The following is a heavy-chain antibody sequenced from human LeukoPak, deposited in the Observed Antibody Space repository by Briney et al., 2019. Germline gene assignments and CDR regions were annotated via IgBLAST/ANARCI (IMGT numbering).Heavy chain of an antibody. CDR3: ARWAPLYRQLVPGVVYYFDY. V-gene: IGHV1-2*02. J-gene: IGHJ4*02. D-gene: IGHD6-6*01. CDR2: INPNSGGT. CDR1: GYTFTGYY. Sequence: EASVKVSCKASGYTFTGYYMHWVRQAPGQGLEWMGWINPNSGGTNYAQKFQGRVTMTRDTSISTAYMELSRLRPDDTAVHYCARWAPLYRQLVPGVVYYFDYWGQGTLVTVSS.